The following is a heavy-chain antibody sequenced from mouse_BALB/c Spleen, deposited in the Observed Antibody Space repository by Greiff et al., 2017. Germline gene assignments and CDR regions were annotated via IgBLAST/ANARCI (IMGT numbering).Heavy chain of an antibody. CDR2: ISSGGST. V-gene: IGHV5-6-5*01. CDR3: ARKGMTPYYFDY. CDR1: GFTFSSYA. J-gene: IGHJ2*01. Sequence: EVHLVESGGGLVKPGGSLKLSCAASGFTFSSYAMSWVRQTPEKRLEWVASISSGGSTYYPDSVKGRFTISRDNARNILYLQMSSLRSEDTAMYYCARKGMTPYYFDYWGQGTTLTVSS.